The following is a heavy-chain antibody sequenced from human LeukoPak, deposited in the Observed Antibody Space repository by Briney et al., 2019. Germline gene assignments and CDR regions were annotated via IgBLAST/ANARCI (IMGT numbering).Heavy chain of an antibody. D-gene: IGHD6-6*01. CDR3: ARGRRSSSSPDY. J-gene: IGHJ4*02. V-gene: IGHV4-4*07. CDR2: IYTSGST. CDR1: GGSISSYY. Sequence: SETLSLTCTVSGGSISSYYWSWIRQPAGKGLEWIGRIYTSGSTNYNPSLRSRVTISVDTSKNQFSLKLSSVTAADTAVYYCARGRRSSSSPDYWGQGTLVTVSS.